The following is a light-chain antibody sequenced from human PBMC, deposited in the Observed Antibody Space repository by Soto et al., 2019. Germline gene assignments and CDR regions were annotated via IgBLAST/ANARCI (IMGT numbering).Light chain of an antibody. CDR3: QVWDSSSDPRV. CDR1: NIGSKR. Sequence: SYELTQPPSVSVAPGQTARITCGGNNIGSKRVHWYQQKPGQAPVLVVHDDSDRPSGIPERLSGSNSGNTATLSISRVEDGDEAAYYCQVWDSSSDPRVFGGGTKVTVL. J-gene: IGLJ3*02. CDR2: DDS. V-gene: IGLV3-21*02.